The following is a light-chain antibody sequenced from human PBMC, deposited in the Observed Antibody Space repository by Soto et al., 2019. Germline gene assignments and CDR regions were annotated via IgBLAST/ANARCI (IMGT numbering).Light chain of an antibody. V-gene: IGKV3D-15*01. Sequence: ETLMTQSPATLSASPGERVTLSCRASQNSNSNLPWYQQKPGHAPRVLIYGASSRASGIPDRFSASGSGTDFTLTISRLEHDDFACYYCQQYHNWPPLTYGGGTRVEIK. J-gene: IGKJ4*01. CDR1: QNSNSN. CDR2: GAS. CDR3: QQYHNWPPLT.